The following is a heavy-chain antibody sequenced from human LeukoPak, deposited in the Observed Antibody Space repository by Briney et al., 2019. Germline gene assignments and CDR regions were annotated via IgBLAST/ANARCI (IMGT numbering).Heavy chain of an antibody. CDR2: ISGSGGST. V-gene: IGHV3-23*01. J-gene: IGHJ4*02. CDR3: AKVASITMVRGHQDYFDY. Sequence: GVSLRLSCAASGFTFSSYAMSWVRQAPGKGLEWVSAISGSGGSTYYAYSVKGRFTISRDNSKNTLYLQMNSLRAEDTAVYYCAKVASITMVRGHQDYFDYWGQGTLVTVSS. CDR1: GFTFSSYA. D-gene: IGHD3-10*01.